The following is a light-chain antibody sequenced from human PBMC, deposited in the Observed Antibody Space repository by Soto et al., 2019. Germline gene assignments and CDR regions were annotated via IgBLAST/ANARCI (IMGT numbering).Light chain of an antibody. CDR2: DAS. J-gene: IGKJ5*01. CDR1: QDISNY. CDR3: QQYDDLPIT. V-gene: IGKV1-33*01. Sequence: DIQMTQSPSSLSASAGDRVTITFQAIQDISNYLNWYQQKPGKAPSLLISDASKLERGVPSRFSGSGSGTEFTFTISNLQPDDFATYYCQQYDDLPITFGQGTRLEI.